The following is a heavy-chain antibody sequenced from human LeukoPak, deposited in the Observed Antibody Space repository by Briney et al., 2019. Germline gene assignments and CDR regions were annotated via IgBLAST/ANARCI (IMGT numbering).Heavy chain of an antibody. J-gene: IGHJ5*02. V-gene: IGHV4-59*01. CDR2: IYYSGST. CDR1: GGSMSSYY. Sequence: SETLSLTCTVSGGSMSSYYWSWIRQPPGKGLEWIGHIYYSGSTNYNPSLKSRVTISVDTSKKQFSLKVRSVTATDTAVYYCARDLGYSYGYLFDPWGQGTLVTVSS. D-gene: IGHD5-18*01. CDR3: ARDLGYSYGYLFDP.